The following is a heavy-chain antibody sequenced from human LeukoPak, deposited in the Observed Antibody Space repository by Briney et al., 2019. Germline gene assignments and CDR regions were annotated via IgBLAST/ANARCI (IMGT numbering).Heavy chain of an antibody. CDR3: ASSLTYYYDSSGPRQAFDI. Sequence: SETLSLTCAVYGGSFSGYYWSWIRQPPGKGLEWIGEINHSGSTNYNPSLKSRVTISVDTSKNQFSLKLSSVTAADTAVYYCASSLTYYYDSSGPRQAFDIWGQGTMVAVSS. V-gene: IGHV4-34*01. D-gene: IGHD3-22*01. CDR1: GGSFSGYY. CDR2: INHSGST. J-gene: IGHJ3*02.